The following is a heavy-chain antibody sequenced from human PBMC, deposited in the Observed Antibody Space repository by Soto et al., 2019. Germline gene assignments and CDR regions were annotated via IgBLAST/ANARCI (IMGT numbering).Heavy chain of an antibody. CDR2: IYYSGST. CDR1: GGSISSYY. D-gene: IGHD1-20*01. V-gene: IGHV4-59*01. J-gene: IGHJ4*02. CDR3: ARDISSKVYYFDY. Sequence: TLSLTCTVSGGSISSYYWSWIRQPPGKGLEWIGYIYYSGSTNYNPSLKSRVTISVDTSKNQFSLKLSSVTAADTAVYYCARDISSKVYYFDYWGQGTLVTVSS.